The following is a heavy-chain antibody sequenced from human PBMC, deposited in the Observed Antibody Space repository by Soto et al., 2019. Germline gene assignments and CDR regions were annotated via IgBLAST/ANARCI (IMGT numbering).Heavy chain of an antibody. CDR1: IFTFSDYG. J-gene: IGHJ5*02. V-gene: IGHV3-30*03. CDR2: ISYDGTKE. Sequence: QVHLVESGGGVVQVGKSLRLSCAASIFTFSDYGMDWVRQAPGKGLEWVAFISYDGTKELYADSVKGQFAISRDNSQNTLYLQMNSLRTEDTAVYYCAREGSSMIVVNNWFATWGQGTLVTVSS. D-gene: IGHD3-22*01. CDR3: AREGSSMIVVNNWFAT.